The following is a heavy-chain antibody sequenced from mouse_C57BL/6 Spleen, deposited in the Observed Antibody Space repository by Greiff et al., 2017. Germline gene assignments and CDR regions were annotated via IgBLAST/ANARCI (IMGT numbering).Heavy chain of an antibody. J-gene: IGHJ3*01. V-gene: IGHV5-4*01. Sequence: EVKLVESGGGLVKPGGSLKLSCAASGFTFSSYAMSWVRQTPEKRLEWVATISDGGSYTYYPDNVKGRFTISRDNAKNNLYLQMSHLKSEDTAMYYCARDSTTGTFAYWGQGTLVTVSA. CDR3: ARDSTTGTFAY. CDR1: GFTFSSYA. D-gene: IGHD4-1*02. CDR2: ISDGGSYT.